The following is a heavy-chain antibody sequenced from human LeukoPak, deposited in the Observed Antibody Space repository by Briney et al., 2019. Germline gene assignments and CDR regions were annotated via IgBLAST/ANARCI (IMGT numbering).Heavy chain of an antibody. Sequence: PSETLSLTCTVSGGSISSYYWSWIRQPPGKGLEWIGYIYYSGSTNYNPSLKSRVTISVDTSKNQFSLKLSSVTAADTAVYYCARAQDVLLWFGESRGWFDPWGQGTLVTVSS. J-gene: IGHJ5*02. V-gene: IGHV4-59*01. CDR3: ARAQDVLLWFGESRGWFDP. CDR2: IYYSGST. D-gene: IGHD3-10*01. CDR1: GGSISSYY.